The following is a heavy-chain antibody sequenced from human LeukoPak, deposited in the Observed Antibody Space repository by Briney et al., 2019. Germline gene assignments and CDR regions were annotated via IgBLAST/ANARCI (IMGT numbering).Heavy chain of an antibody. V-gene: IGHV3-21*01. Sequence: GGSLRLSCAASGFTFSSYSMNWVRQAPGKGLEWVSSISSSSSYIYYADSVKGRFTISRDNAKNSLYLQMNSLRAEDTAVYYCARRVATVITEDWYFDLWGRGTLVTVSS. CDR3: ARRVATVITEDWYFDL. CDR1: GFTFSSYS. J-gene: IGHJ2*01. D-gene: IGHD4-17*01. CDR2: ISSSSSYI.